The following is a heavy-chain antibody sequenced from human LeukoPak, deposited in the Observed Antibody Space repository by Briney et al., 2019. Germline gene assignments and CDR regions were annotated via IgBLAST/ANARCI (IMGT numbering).Heavy chain of an antibody. V-gene: IGHV3-23*01. J-gene: IGHJ4*02. D-gene: IGHD3-10*01. CDR3: AKDYYGSGSSLFDY. CDR2: ISGSGGST. CDR1: GFTFSSYA. Sequence: GGSVRLSCAASGFTFSSYAMSWVRQAPGKGLEWVSAISGSGGSTYYADSVKGRFTISRDNSKNTLYLQMNSLRAEDTAVYYCAKDYYGSGSSLFDYWGQGALVTVSS.